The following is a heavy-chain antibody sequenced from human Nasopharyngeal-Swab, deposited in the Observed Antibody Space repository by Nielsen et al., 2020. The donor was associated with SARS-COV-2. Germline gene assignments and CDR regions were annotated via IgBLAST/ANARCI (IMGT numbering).Heavy chain of an antibody. Sequence: GRQAPGKGLEWVSVIYSGGSTYYADSVKGRFTISRDNSKSTLYLQMNSLRAEDTAVYYCTTGTTGNPTYYYGMDVWGQGTTVTVSS. CDR3: TTGTTGNPTYYYGMDV. J-gene: IGHJ6*02. V-gene: IGHV3-53*01. D-gene: IGHD1-1*01. CDR2: IYSGGST.